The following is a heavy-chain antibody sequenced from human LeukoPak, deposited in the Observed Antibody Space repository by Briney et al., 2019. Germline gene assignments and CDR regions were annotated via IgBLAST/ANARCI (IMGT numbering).Heavy chain of an antibody. D-gene: IGHD3-3*01. CDR3: AREWSYDFWSGYHDAFDI. V-gene: IGHV4-59*12. CDR1: GGSISSYY. Sequence: SETLSLTCTVSGGSISSYYWSWIRQPPGKGLEWIGYIYYSGSTNYNPSLKSRVTISVDTSKNQFSLKLSSVTAADTAVYYCAREWSYDFWSGYHDAFDIWGQGTMVTVSS. J-gene: IGHJ3*02. CDR2: IYYSGST.